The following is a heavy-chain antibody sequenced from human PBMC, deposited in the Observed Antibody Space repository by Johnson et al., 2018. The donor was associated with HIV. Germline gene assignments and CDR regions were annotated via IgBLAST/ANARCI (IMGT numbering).Heavy chain of an antibody. V-gene: IGHV3-53*01. D-gene: IGHD2-2*01. Sequence: VQLVESGGGLIQPGGSLRLSCAASGFTVSSNYMSWVRQAPAKGLEWVSVFYSGGFTYYADSVKGSFTLSRDNSKNTLYLQMNSLRAEDTAVYYCAREGGDCSSTSCYQDAFDIWGQGTMVTVSS. CDR1: GFTVSSNY. J-gene: IGHJ3*02. CDR3: AREGGDCSSTSCYQDAFDI. CDR2: FYSGGFT.